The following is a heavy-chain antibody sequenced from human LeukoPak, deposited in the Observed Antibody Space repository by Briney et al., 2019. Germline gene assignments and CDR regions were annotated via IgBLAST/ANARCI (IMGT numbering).Heavy chain of an antibody. CDR2: ISGSGGST. V-gene: IGHV3-23*01. D-gene: IGHD2-21*02. Sequence: GGSLRPSCAASGFTFSSYGMSWVRQAPGKGLEWVSAISGSGGSTYYADSVKGRFTISRDNSKNTLYLQMNSLRAEDTAVYYCAKDSVVVTAIDYWGQGTLVTVSS. J-gene: IGHJ4*02. CDR1: GFTFSSYG. CDR3: AKDSVVVTAIDY.